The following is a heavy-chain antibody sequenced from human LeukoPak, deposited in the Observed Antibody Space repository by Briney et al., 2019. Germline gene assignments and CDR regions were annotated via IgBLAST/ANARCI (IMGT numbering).Heavy chain of an antibody. CDR2: IYYSGST. D-gene: IGHD6-13*01. CDR1: GGSINNYY. CDR3: ARGKSSSWYYFDY. V-gene: IGHV4-59*01. J-gene: IGHJ4*02. Sequence: SESLSLTCTVSGGSINNYYWNWIRQPPGKGLEWIGYIYYSGSTNYNPSLKSRVTISVDTSKNHFSLKLRSVTTADTAVYYCARGKSSSWYYFDYWGQGTLVTVSS.